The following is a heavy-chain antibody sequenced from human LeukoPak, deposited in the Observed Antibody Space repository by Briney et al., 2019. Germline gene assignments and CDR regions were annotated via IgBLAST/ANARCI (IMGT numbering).Heavy chain of an antibody. D-gene: IGHD5-12*01. CDR1: GFTFDDYA. J-gene: IGHJ4*02. V-gene: IGHV3-9*01. CDR3: ARDRGYALVDY. Sequence: GGSLRLSCAASGFTFDDYAMHWVRQAPGKGLEWVSGISWNSGSIGYADSVKGRFTISRDNAKNTLYLQMNSLRAEDTAVYYCARDRGYALVDYWGQGTLVTVSS. CDR2: ISWNSGSI.